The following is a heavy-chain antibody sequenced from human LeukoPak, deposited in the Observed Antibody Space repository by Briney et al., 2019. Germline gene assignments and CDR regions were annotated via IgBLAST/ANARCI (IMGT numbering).Heavy chain of an antibody. Sequence: GGSLRLSCAGSGFSFSTSGVHWLRQAPGKGLVFASSIDAGWRGRYYSKSVKGRFTISRDNSKNTVYLQLGDLRPDDMGVYYSASLDLSEIAWGKGTLVTVSS. J-gene: IGHJ5*02. D-gene: IGHD3/OR15-3a*01. CDR1: GFSFSTSG. V-gene: IGHV3-64*01. CDR2: IDAGWRGR. CDR3: ASLDLSEIA.